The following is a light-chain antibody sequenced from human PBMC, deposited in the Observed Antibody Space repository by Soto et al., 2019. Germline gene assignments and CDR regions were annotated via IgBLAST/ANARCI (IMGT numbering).Light chain of an antibody. CDR3: QQTLSVPRT. Sequence: DIQMTQSPRFLSASVGDRVTITCRASQNIRTYLTWYQQKPGKGPTVLIYAASTLQRGVPSRFSGSMTGTDFTLTITGLQPEDSATYYCQQTLSVPRTFGLGTKVEIK. CDR1: QNIRTY. J-gene: IGKJ1*01. V-gene: IGKV1-39*01. CDR2: AAS.